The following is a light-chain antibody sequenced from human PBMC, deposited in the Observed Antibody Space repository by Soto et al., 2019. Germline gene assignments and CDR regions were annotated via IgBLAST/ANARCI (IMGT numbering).Light chain of an antibody. J-gene: IGKJ5*01. CDR2: GAS. V-gene: IGKV3-15*01. CDR1: QSVSSN. Sequence: EIVLTQSPGTLSLSPGERATLSCRASQSVSSNLAWYQQTPGQAPRLLIYGASTRATGIPARFSGSGSGSEFTLTISSLQSEDFAVYYCQQYINWPPITFGQGTRLEI. CDR3: QQYINWPPIT.